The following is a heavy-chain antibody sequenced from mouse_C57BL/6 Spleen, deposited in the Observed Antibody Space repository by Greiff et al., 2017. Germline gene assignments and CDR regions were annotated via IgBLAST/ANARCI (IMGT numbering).Heavy chain of an antibody. D-gene: IGHD2-5*01. CDR2: IHPNSGST. J-gene: IGHJ2*01. CDR1: GYTLTSYW. V-gene: IGHV1-64*01. Sequence: QVQLQQPGAELVKPGASVKLSCKASGYTLTSYWMHWVKQRPGQGLEWIGMIHPNSGSTNYNEKFKSKATLTVDKSSSTAYMQLSSLTSEDSAVYYCARKDYSNPDYYFDYWGQGTTLTVSS. CDR3: ARKDYSNPDYYFDY.